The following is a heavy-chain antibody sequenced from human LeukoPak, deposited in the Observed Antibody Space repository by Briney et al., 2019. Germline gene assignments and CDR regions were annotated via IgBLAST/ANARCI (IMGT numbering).Heavy chain of an antibody. V-gene: IGHV4-59*08. CDR1: GGSISSYY. CDR2: IYSSRTT. Sequence: SETLSLTCTVSGGSISSYYRSWIRQPPEKGLEWIGYIYSSRTTNYNSSLKSRVTMSVDTSKNQFSLKLSSVTAADAAVYYCARLSGSQTTPCWGQGTLVTVSS. D-gene: IGHD1-26*01. CDR3: ARLSGSQTTPC. J-gene: IGHJ4*02.